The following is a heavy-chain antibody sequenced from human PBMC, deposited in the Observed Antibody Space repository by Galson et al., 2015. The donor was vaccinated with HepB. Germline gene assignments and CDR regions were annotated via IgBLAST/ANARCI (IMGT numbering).Heavy chain of an antibody. CDR3: ARQGRVTIFGVVIMGYFDY. J-gene: IGHJ4*02. CDR1: GGSISSSNW. CDR2: IYHSGST. V-gene: IGHV4-4*02. D-gene: IGHD3-3*01. Sequence: SETLSLTCAVSGGSISSSNWWSWVRQPPGKGLEWIGEIYHSGSTNYNPSLKSRVTISVDKSKNQFSLKLSSVTAADTAVYYCARQGRVTIFGVVIMGYFDYWGQGTLVTVSS.